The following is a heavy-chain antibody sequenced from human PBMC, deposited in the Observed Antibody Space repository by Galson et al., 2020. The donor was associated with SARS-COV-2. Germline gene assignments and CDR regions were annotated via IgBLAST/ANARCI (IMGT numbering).Heavy chain of an antibody. D-gene: IGHD2-15*01. CDR1: GFTFSNYG. V-gene: IGHV3-30*18. CDR2: ISKDGRQQ. J-gene: IGHJ4*02. Sequence: GGSLRLSCAASGFTFSNYGLHWVRPAPGKGTEWVAVISKDGRQQSFSGSVQGRFTVSRDNSKNTLFLQTDSLRDEDTAVYYCAKAVLCNGDSCHSRAAPEYWGQGTLVTVSS. CDR3: AKAVLCNGDSCHSRAAPEY.